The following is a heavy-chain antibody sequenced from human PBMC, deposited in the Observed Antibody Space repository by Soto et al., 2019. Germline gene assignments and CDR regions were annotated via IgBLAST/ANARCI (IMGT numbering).Heavy chain of an antibody. Sequence: QVQLQQWGAGLLKPSETLSLTCAVYGGSFSGYYWSWIRQPPGKGLEWIGEINHSGSTNYNPSLTSRVTRSVDTSKNQLSLKLSSVTAADTAVYYCARGFSSSWYGCWFDPWGQGTLVTVSS. D-gene: IGHD6-13*01. CDR2: INHSGST. V-gene: IGHV4-34*01. J-gene: IGHJ5*02. CDR3: ARGFSSSWYGCWFDP. CDR1: GGSFSGYY.